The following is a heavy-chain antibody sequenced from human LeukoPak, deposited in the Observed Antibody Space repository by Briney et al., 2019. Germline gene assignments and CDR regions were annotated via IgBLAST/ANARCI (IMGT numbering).Heavy chain of an antibody. Sequence: ASVKVSCKASGYTFTGYYMHWVRQAPGQGLEWMGWINCNSAGTKYPQKFQGRVSMTRDTSISTAYLELSRLRSDVTAVYYCARDLTIVGGVSDPRIRGHWGQGTLVTVSS. CDR3: ARDLTIVGGVSDPRIRGH. J-gene: IGHJ4*02. CDR2: INCNSAGT. D-gene: IGHD3-3*01. CDR1: GYTFTGYY. V-gene: IGHV1-2*02.